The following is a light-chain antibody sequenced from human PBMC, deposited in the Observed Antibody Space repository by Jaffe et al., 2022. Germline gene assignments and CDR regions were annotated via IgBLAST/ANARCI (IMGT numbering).Light chain of an antibody. V-gene: IGKV4-1*01. CDR1: QSVLSSSNSKNY. CDR2: WSS. Sequence: DIVMTQSPDSLAVSLGERATINCKSSQSVLSSSNSKNYLAWYQQKLGQPPKLLFYWSSTRQSGVPDRFSGSGSGTDFTLTISSLQAEDVAVYYCQQYYAAPLTFGGGTKVEIK. CDR3: QQYYAAPLT. J-gene: IGKJ4*01.